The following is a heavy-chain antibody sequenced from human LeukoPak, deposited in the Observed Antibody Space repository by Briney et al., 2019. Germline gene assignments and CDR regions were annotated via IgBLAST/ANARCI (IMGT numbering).Heavy chain of an antibody. J-gene: IGHJ4*02. CDR1: GYTFTSYD. CDR3: ARGQGSHGQQLGDY. CDR2: MNPNSGNT. V-gene: IGHV1-8*01. Sequence: ASVKVSCKASGYTFTSYDINWVRQATGQGLEWMGWMNPNSGNTGYAQKFQDRVAVTRNTSISTAYMELNSLTSEDTAVYYCARGQGSHGQQLGDYWGQGTLVTVSS. D-gene: IGHD6-13*01.